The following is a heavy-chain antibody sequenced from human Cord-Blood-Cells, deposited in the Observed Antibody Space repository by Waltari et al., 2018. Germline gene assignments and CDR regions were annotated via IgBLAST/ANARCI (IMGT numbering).Heavy chain of an antibody. D-gene: IGHD6-6*01. CDR2: IYYNGST. CDR1: GGSISSGGYY. Sequence: QVQLQESGPGLVKPSQTLSLTCTVSGGSISSGGYYWSWIRQHPGKGLEWIGYIYYNGSTYYNPSRKSRVTISVDTSKNQFSLKLSSVTAADTAVYYCARAPSSIAARPSNWFDPWGQGTLVTVSS. CDR3: ARAPSSIAARPSNWFDP. J-gene: IGHJ5*02. V-gene: IGHV4-31*03.